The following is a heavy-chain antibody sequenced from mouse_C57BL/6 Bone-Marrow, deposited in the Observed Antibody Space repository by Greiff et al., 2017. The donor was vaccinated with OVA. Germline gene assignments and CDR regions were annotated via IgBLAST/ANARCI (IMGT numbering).Heavy chain of an antibody. V-gene: IGHV2-4*01. CDR3: AKRERDYDGYFWYFDV. CDR2: IWSGGST. Sequence: VMLVESGPGLVQPSQSLSITCTVSGFSLTSYGVHWVRQPPGKGLEWLGVIWSGGSTDYNAAFISRLSISKDNSKSQFFFKMNSLQADDTAIYYCAKRERDYDGYFWYFDVWGTGTTVTVSS. D-gene: IGHD2-3*01. J-gene: IGHJ1*03. CDR1: GFSLTSYG.